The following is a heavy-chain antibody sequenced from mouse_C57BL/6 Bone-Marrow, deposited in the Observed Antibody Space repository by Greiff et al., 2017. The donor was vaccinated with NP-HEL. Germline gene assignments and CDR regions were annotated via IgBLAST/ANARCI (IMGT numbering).Heavy chain of an antibody. CDR2: ILGVGST. CDR3: ASDLCQYYFDY. D-gene: IGHD6-5*01. V-gene: IGHV2-6*01. Sequence: VKLVESGPGLVAPSQSLSITCTVSGFSLTSYGVDWVRQSPGKGLEWLGVILGVGSTNYNLALKSRLSISKDNSKSQVFLKMNSLQTDDTAMYYCASDLCQYYFDYWGQGTTLTVSS. CDR1: GFSLTSYG. J-gene: IGHJ2*01.